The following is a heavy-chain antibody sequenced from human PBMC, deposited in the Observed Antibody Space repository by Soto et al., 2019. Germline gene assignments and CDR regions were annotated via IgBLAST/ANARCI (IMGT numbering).Heavy chain of an antibody. Sequence: QVQLVESGGGVVQPGRSLRLSCAASGFTFSSYAMHWVRQAPGKGLEGVAVISYDGSNKYYADSVKGRFTISRDNSKNTLYLQMNSLRAEDTAVYYGARGGYCSGGSCYGIDDWGQGNLVTVSS. CDR1: GFTFSSYA. CDR2: ISYDGSNK. CDR3: ARGGYCSGGSCYGIDD. D-gene: IGHD2-15*01. J-gene: IGHJ4*02. V-gene: IGHV3-30-3*01.